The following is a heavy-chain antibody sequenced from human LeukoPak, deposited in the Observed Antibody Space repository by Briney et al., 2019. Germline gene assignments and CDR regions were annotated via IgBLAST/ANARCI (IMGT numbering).Heavy chain of an antibody. D-gene: IGHD3-10*01. CDR2: IYYSGST. V-gene: IGHV4-59*01. CDR3: ARPLMVRGVIRVDAFEI. J-gene: IGHJ3*02. CDR1: GGSISSYY. Sequence: SETLSLTCTVSGGSISSYYWSWIRQPPGKGLEWIRYIYYSGSTNYNPSLKSRVTISVDTSKNQFSLKLSSVTAADTAVYYCARPLMVRGVIRVDAFEIWGQGTMVTVSS.